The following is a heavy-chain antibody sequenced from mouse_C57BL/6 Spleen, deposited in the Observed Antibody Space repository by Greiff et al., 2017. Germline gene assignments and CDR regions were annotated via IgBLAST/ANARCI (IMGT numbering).Heavy chain of an antibody. V-gene: IGHV2-9-1*01. J-gene: IGHJ4*01. CDR3: ARRGRLEDMDY. D-gene: IGHD2-10*02. Sequence: VMLVESGPGLVAPSQSLSITCTVSGFSLTSYAISWVRQPPGKGLEWLGGIWTGGGTNYNSALESRLSISKDNSKCQVFLKMNSLQTDDTARYCCARRGRLEDMDYWGQGTSVTVSS. CDR1: GFSLTSYA. CDR2: IWTGGGT.